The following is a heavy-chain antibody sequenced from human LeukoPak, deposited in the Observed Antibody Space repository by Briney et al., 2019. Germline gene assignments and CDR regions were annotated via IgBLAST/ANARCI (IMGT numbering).Heavy chain of an antibody. Sequence: GGSLRLSCAASGFTVSSTYMSWVRQAPGKGLEWVSSISSSSSYIYYADSVKGRFTISRDNAKNSLYLQMNSLRAEDTAVYYCAKDGTGYYGSGSYFDYWGQGTLVTVSS. CDR2: ISSSSSYI. J-gene: IGHJ4*02. CDR1: GFTVSSTY. CDR3: AKDGTGYYGSGSYFDY. V-gene: IGHV3-21*04. D-gene: IGHD3-10*01.